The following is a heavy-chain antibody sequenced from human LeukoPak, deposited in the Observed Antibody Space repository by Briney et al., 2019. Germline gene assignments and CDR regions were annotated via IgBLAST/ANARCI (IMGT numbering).Heavy chain of an antibody. V-gene: IGHV1-2*02. CDR2: INPNSGGT. CDR1: GYTFTGYY. CDR3: ATDGAVAGTAYPEY. J-gene: IGHJ4*02. Sequence: GVSVKVSCKASGYTFTGYYIHWVRQAPGQGLEWMGWINPNSGGTKYAQKFQGRVTMTRDTSISTAYMELSSLTSDDTALYYCATDGAVAGTAYPEYWGQGTLVTVSS. D-gene: IGHD6-19*01.